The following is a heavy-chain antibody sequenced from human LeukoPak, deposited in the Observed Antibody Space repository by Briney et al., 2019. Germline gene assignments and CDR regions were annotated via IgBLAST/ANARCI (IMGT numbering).Heavy chain of an antibody. D-gene: IGHD3-10*01. V-gene: IGHV4-59*01. CDR2: IYYSGST. CDR3: ARDGPMTQSGAFDI. CDR1: GGSISSYY. Sequence: ASENLSLTCTVSGGSISSYYLGWIRQPPGKGLEWNWYIYYSGSTNYNPSLKSRVTISVDTSKNQFSLKLSSVTAADTAVYYCARDGPMTQSGAFDIWGQGTMVTVSS. J-gene: IGHJ3*02.